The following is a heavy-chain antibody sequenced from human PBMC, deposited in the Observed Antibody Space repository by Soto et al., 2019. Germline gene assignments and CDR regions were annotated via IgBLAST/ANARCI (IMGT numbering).Heavy chain of an antibody. CDR3: ARAPKSVVVVAATIHFDY. J-gene: IGHJ4*02. CDR2: ISAYNGNT. V-gene: IGHV1-18*01. D-gene: IGHD2-15*01. CDR1: GYTFTSYG. Sequence: QVQLVQSGAEVKKPGASVKVSCKPSGYTFTSYGISWVRQAPGQGLEWMGWISAYNGNTNYAQKLQGRVTMTTDTSTSTAYMELRSLRSDDTAVYYCARAPKSVVVVAATIHFDYWGQGTLVTVSS.